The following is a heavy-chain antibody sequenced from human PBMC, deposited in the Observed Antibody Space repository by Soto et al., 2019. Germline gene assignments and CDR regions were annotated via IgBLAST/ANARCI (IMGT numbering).Heavy chain of an antibody. V-gene: IGHV1-24*01. J-gene: IGHJ4*02. D-gene: IGHD2-8*01. Sequence: ASVKVSCKVSGYTLTELSMHWVRQAPGKGLEWMGGFDPEDGETIYAQKFQGRVTMTEDTSTDTAYMELSSLRSEDTAVYYCATYCTNGVCYPLWYFDYWGQGTLVTVSS. CDR1: GYTLTELS. CDR3: ATYCTNGVCYPLWYFDY. CDR2: FDPEDGET.